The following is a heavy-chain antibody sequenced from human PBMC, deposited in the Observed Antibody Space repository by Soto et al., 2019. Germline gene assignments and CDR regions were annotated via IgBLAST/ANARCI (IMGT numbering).Heavy chain of an antibody. Sequence: AYVKFPCKVSGYTLTELSMHWVRQAPGKWLEWMGGFDPEDGETIYAQKFQGRVTMTEDTSTDTAYMELSSLRSEDTAVYYCATDRGDYYYGSGSYSGSSRKYNWFDPWGQGTLVTVSS. V-gene: IGHV1-24*01. CDR1: GYTLTELS. J-gene: IGHJ5*02. CDR3: ATDRGDYYYGSGSYSGSSRKYNWFDP. CDR2: FDPEDGET. D-gene: IGHD3-10*01.